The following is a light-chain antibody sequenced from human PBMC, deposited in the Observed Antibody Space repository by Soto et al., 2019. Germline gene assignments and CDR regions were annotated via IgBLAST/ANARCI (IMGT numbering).Light chain of an antibody. J-gene: IGLJ1*01. CDR1: SSDVGGYNY. V-gene: IGLV2-14*03. CDR3: SSYTTSNTRRRV. CDR2: DVS. Sequence: QSALTQPASVSGSPGQSITISCTGTSSDVGGYNYVSWYQHHPGKAPKLMIYDVSNRPSGVSNRFSGSKSGNTASLTISGLQPEDEADYYCSSYTTSNTRRRVFGTGTKLTVL.